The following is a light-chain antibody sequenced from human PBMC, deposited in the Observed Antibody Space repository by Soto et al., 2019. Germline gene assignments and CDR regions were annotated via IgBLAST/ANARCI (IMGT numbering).Light chain of an antibody. CDR3: QQYHSYPIT. J-gene: IGKJ5*01. CDR1: QDITNY. Sequence: DIQMTQSPSSLSASVGDRVTITCRASQDITNYLAWFQQKPGIAPKSLIYTASSLQSGVPSRFSGSGSGTDFTLIISSLQREDFATYYCQQYHSYPITFGQGTRLEIK. V-gene: IGKV1-16*01. CDR2: TAS.